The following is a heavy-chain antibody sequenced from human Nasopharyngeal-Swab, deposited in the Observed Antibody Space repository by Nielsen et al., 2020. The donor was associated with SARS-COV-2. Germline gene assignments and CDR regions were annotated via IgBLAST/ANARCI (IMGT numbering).Heavy chain of an antibody. V-gene: IGHV4-34*01. CDR1: GGSFSGYY. CDR2: INHSGST. Sequence: SETLSLTCAVYGGSFSGYYWSWIRQPPGKGLEWIGEINHSGSTNHNPSLKSRVTMSVDTSKNHFSLKLRSVTAADTAVYFCARVVTGWFDPWGQGTLVTVSS. CDR3: ARVVTGWFDP. J-gene: IGHJ5*02. D-gene: IGHD3-16*02.